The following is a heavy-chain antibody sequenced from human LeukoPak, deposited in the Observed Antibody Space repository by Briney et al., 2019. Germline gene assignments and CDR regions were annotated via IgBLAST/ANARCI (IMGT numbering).Heavy chain of an antibody. J-gene: IGHJ4*02. D-gene: IGHD2-8*01. V-gene: IGHV1-46*01. Sequence: ASVKVSCKASGYTFTSYYMHWVRQAPGQGLEWMGIINPSGGSTSYAQKFQGRVTMTRDTSTSTVYMELSSLRSEDTAVYYCARGYCTNGLCRLFDYWGQGTLVTVSS. CDR2: INPSGGST. CDR1: GYTFTSYY. CDR3: ARGYCTNGLCRLFDY.